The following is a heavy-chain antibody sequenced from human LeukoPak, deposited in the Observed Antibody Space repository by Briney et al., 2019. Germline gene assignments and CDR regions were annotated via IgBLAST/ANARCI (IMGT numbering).Heavy chain of an antibody. CDR2: MNPNSGNT. CDR3: ARIAVAGKGSYYFDY. Sequence: GASVTVSCTASGYTFTSYDINWVRQATGQGLEWMGWMNPNSGNTGYAQKFQCRVTMTRNTSISTAYMELSSLRSEDTAVYYCARIAVAGKGSYYFDYWGQGTLVTVSS. D-gene: IGHD6-19*01. CDR1: GYTFTSYD. V-gene: IGHV1-8*01. J-gene: IGHJ4*02.